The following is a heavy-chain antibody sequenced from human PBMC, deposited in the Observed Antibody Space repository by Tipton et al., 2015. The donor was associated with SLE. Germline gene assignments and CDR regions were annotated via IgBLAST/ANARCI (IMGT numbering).Heavy chain of an antibody. CDR2: ISYSETT. V-gene: IGHV4-59*11. CDR3: AGAWQGYCSGGTCYVLDY. CDR1: GGSISSHY. J-gene: IGHJ4*02. Sequence: LRLSCTVSGGSISSHYWSWIRPPPGKGLEWIGYISYSETTNYNPSLKSRVTISVDTSKNQLSLKLRSVTAADTAVYYCAGAWQGYCSGGTCYVLDYWGQGTLVTVSS. D-gene: IGHD2-15*01.